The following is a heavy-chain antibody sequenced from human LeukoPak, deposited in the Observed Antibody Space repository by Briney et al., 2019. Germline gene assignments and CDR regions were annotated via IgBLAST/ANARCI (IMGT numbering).Heavy chain of an antibody. J-gene: IGHJ6*02. Sequence: SETLSLTCGVSGGSISGTNWWSWVRQPPGQGLEWIGEISLAGQTNYNPSLKSRVTISADSFKNHFSLKLTSVTAADTAVYYCATAPILRGEGGEHYKYGMDVWGQGTTVIVSS. D-gene: IGHD2-2*02. CDR2: ISLAGQT. V-gene: IGHV4-4*02. CDR3: ATAPILRGEGGEHYKYGMDV. CDR1: GGSISGTNW.